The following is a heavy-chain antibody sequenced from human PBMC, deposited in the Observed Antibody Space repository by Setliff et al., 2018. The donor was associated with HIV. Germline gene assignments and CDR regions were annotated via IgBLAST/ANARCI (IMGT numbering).Heavy chain of an antibody. D-gene: IGHD2-8*01. J-gene: IGHJ1*01. Sequence: GASVKVSCKASGGTFGNYGVGWVRQAPGQGLEWVGGIVPILNIANYAQEFQGRATITADKSTSTVYMEVRDLKPDDTALYYCARGWSEGRHLFQVEYFQHWGQGTLVTVSS. CDR3: ARGWSEGRHLFQVEYFQH. CDR2: IVPILNIA. CDR1: GGTFGNYG. V-gene: IGHV1-69*10.